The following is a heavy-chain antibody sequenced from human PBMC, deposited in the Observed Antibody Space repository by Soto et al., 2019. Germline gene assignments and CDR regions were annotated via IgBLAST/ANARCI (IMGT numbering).Heavy chain of an antibody. CDR2: ISGSGGST. D-gene: IGHD6-13*01. J-gene: IGHJ5*02. Sequence: GGSLRLSCAASGFTFSSYAMSWVRQAPGKGLEWVSAISGSGGSTYYADSVKGRFTISRDNSKNTLYLQMNSLRAEDTAVYYCAKDRKTIIAAAGTTPSGWFDPWGQGTLVTVSS. CDR1: GFTFSSYA. V-gene: IGHV3-23*01. CDR3: AKDRKTIIAAAGTTPSGWFDP.